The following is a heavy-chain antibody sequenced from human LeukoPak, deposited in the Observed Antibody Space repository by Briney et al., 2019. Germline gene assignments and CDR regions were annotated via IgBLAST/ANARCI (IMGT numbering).Heavy chain of an antibody. CDR1: GFTVSSNY. CDR2: INQDESEK. CDR3: ARDSACYDY. Sequence: PGGSLRLSCAASGFTVSSNYMSWVRQVPGKGLEWVANINQDESEKYYVDSVKGRFTISRDNAKNSLYLQMDSLRAEDTAVYYCARDSACYDYWGQGTLVTVSS. V-gene: IGHV3-7*01. D-gene: IGHD2-15*01. J-gene: IGHJ4*02.